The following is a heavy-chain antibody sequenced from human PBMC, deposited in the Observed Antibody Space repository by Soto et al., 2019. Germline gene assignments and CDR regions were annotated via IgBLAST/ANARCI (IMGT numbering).Heavy chain of an antibody. CDR3: TTDKEDSGWYGVDYYYYYYMDV. CDR2: IKSKTDGGTT. Sequence: GGSLRLSCAASGFTFSNAWMSWVRQAPGKGLEWVGRIKSKTDGGTTDYAAPVKGRFTISRDDSKNTLYLQMNSLKTEDTAVYYCTTDKEDSGWYGVDYYYYYYMDVWGKGTTVTVSS. J-gene: IGHJ6*03. CDR1: GFTFSNAW. D-gene: IGHD6-19*01. V-gene: IGHV3-15*01.